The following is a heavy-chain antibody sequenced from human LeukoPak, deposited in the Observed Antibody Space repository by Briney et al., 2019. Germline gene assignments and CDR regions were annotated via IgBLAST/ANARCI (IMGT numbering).Heavy chain of an antibody. CDR3: ARDTRSITMVRGVMGV. CDR1: GFTFRSYS. D-gene: IGHD3-10*01. Sequence: GGSLRLSCAASGFTFRSYSMNWVRQAPGKGLEWVSYISSSSSTIYYADSVKGRFTISRDNAKNSLYLQMNSLRAEDTAVYYCARDTRSITMVRGVMGVWGKGTTVTVSS. CDR2: ISSSSSTI. V-gene: IGHV3-48*01. J-gene: IGHJ6*04.